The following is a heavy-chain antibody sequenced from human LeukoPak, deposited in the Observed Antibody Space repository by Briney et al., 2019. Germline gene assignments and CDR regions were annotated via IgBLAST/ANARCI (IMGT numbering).Heavy chain of an antibody. CDR2: VNPNSGNT. CDR3: ARTMVVVPAAIRSTYYMDV. J-gene: IGHJ6*03. Sequence: ASLKVSCKASGYTFTSYDINWVRQATGQGLEWMGWVNPNSGNTGYAQKFQGRVTITRNTSISTAYMELSSLRSEATAVYYCARTMVVVPAAIRSTYYMDVWGKGTTVTVSS. CDR1: GYTFTSYD. V-gene: IGHV1-8*03. D-gene: IGHD2-2*02.